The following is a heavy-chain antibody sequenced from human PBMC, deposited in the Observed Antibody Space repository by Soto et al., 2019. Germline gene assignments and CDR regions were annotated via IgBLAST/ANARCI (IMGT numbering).Heavy chain of an antibody. J-gene: IGHJ5*02. Sequence: SETLSLTCTVSGGSISSSSYYWGWIRQPPGKGLEWIGSIYYSGSTYYNPSLKSRVTISVDTSKNQFSLKLSSVTAADTAVYYCARLRRWFDPWGQGTLVTVSS. CDR3: ARLRRWFDP. CDR1: GGSISSSSYY. V-gene: IGHV4-39*01. CDR2: IYYSGST.